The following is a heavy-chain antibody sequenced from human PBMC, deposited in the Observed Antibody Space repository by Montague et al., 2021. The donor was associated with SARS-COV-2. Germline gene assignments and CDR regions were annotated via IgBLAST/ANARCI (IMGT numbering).Heavy chain of an antibody. Sequence: SETLSLTCTVSGGSISSSSYYWGWIRQPPGKGLEWIGSIYYSGSTYYNPSLKSRVTISVDTSKNQFSLKLSSVTAADMAVDYCARERWPPDYWGQGTLVTVSS. CDR2: IYYSGST. J-gene: IGHJ4*02. V-gene: IGHV4-39*01. D-gene: IGHD5-24*01. CDR3: ARERWPPDY. CDR1: GGSISSSSYY.